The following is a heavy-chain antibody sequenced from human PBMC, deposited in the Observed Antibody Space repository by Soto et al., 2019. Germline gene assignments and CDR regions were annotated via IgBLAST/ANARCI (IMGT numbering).Heavy chain of an antibody. CDR3: ARGPPFDY. J-gene: IGHJ4*02. CDR1: GFTFSSYE. V-gene: IGHV3-48*03. CDR2: ISSSDSTI. Sequence: SLRLSCAASGFTFSSYEMNWVRQAPGKGLEWVSYISSSDSTIYYTDSVKGRFTISRDNAKNSLYLQMNSLRAEDTAVYYCARGPPFDYWGQGTLVTVSS.